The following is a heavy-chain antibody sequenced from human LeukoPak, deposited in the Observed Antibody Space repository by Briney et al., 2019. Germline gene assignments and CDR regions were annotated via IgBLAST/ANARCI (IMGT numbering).Heavy chain of an antibody. CDR2: ISSSGSTI. CDR3: AREGIVVVPAAFVGFDY. V-gene: IGHV3-11*04. Sequence: KSGGSLRLSCAASGYTFSDYYMSWIRQAPGKGLEWVSYISSSGSTIYYADSVKGRFTISRDNAKNSLYLQMNSLRAEDTPVYYCAREGIVVVPAAFVGFDYWGQGTLVTVSS. J-gene: IGHJ4*02. CDR1: GYTFSDYY. D-gene: IGHD2-2*01.